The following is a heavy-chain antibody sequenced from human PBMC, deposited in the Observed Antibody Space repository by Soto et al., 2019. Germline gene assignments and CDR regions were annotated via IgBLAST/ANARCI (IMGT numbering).Heavy chain of an antibody. D-gene: IGHD6-19*01. J-gene: IGHJ6*02. CDR2: IIPVFGTA. CDR3: ARGSIAVAGTRYGMDV. Sequence: SVKVSCKASGGTFSSYAISWVRQAPGQGLEWMGGIIPVFGTANYAQKFQGRVTITADESTSTAYMELSSLRSEDTAVYYCARGSIAVAGTRYGMDVWGQGTTVTVSS. V-gene: IGHV1-69*13. CDR1: GGTFSSYA.